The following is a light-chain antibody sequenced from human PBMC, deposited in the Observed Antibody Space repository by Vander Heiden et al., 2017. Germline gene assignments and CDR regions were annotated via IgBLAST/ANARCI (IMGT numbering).Light chain of an antibody. CDR3: HSTDASGYHVL. J-gene: IGLJ2*01. CDR1: SLAKKY. CDR2: EDN. V-gene: IGLV3-10*01. Sequence: SYELTQPPSVSVSPGQTATITCSGDSLAKKYAYWFQQKSGQAHVLVIYEDNKRPSGIPERFSGSSSGTLVTLTINAAQVEDEADYYCHSTDASGYHVLLGGGTKLTVL.